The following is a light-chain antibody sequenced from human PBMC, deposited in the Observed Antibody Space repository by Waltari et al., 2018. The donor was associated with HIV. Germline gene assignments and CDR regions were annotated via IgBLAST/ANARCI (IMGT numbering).Light chain of an antibody. J-gene: IGLJ2*01. V-gene: IGLV3-25*03. CDR2: KDN. CDR3: QSADISGSLGV. CDR1: ALPDQY. Sequence: YELTQAPSVSVSPGQKARIICSGDALPDQYTHWYQQRPGQAPVLVMYKDNERPSGIPERFSGSSSGTRVTLTISGVQAEDEADYYCQSADISGSLGVFGGGTKLTVL.